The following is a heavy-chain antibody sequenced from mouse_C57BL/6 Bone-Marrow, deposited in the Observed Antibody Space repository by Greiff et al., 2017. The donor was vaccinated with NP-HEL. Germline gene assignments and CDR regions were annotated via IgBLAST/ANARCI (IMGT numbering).Heavy chain of an antibody. Sequence: DVKLVESGGGLVKPGGSLKLSCAASGFTFSSYAMSWVRQTPEKRLEWVATISDGGSYTYYPDNVKGRFTISRDNAKNNLYLQMSHLKSEDTAMYYCARDGGYYGWGQGTLVTVSA. CDR3: ARDGGYYG. CDR2: ISDGGSYT. V-gene: IGHV5-4*01. CDR1: GFTFSSYA. J-gene: IGHJ3*01. D-gene: IGHD1-1*01.